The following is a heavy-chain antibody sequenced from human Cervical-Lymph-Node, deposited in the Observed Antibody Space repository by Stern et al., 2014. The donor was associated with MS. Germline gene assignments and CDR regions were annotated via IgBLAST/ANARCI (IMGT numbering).Heavy chain of an antibody. J-gene: IGHJ6*02. Sequence: VHLVESGAEMKKPGASVKVSCKTSGYTFTDFYIHWVRQAPGQGLEWMGWINPKNGDTKFARKFQGRVSMTRDTSFSTANLEVRRLTSDDTAIYFCARDKQEYDFWTGHHYYYGMDVWGQGTTVTVS. CDR2: INPKNGDT. CDR3: ARDKQEYDFWTGHHYYYGMDV. CDR1: GYTFTDFY. V-gene: IGHV1-2*02. D-gene: IGHD3-3*01.